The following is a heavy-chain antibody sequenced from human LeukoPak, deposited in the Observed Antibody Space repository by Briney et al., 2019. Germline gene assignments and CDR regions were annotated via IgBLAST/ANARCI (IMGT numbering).Heavy chain of an antibody. CDR2: IYSGGST. CDR3: ARVPKWFGWYFDL. CDR1: GFTVSSNY. Sequence: GGSLRLSCAASGFTVSSNYMSWVRQAPGKGLEWVSVIYSGGSTYYADSVKGRFTISRDNSKNTLYLQMNSLRAEDTAVYYCARVPKWFGWYFDLWGRGTLVTVSS. D-gene: IGHD3-22*01. J-gene: IGHJ2*01. V-gene: IGHV3-53*01.